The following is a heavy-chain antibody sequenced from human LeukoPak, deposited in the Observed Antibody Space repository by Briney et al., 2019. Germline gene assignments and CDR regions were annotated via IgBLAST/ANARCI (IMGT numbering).Heavy chain of an antibody. Sequence: RGSLRLSCAASGLTFSNYWMSWVRQAPGKGLEWVANIKEDGNEKYYVDSVKGRFTISRDNAKKSLYLQMNSLRAEDTAVYYCARDRSRFYYWGQGTPVTVSS. CDR1: GLTFSNYW. V-gene: IGHV3-7*01. J-gene: IGHJ4*02. CDR3: ARDRSRFYY. CDR2: IKEDGNEK. D-gene: IGHD2-2*01.